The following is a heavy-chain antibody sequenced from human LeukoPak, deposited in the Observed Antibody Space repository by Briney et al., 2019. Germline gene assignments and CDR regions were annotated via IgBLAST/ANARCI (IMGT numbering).Heavy chain of an antibody. CDR1: GYTFTSYG. D-gene: IGHD2-21*02. CDR2: ISAYNGNT. CDR3: ARSLRYCGGDCPFDY. V-gene: IGHV1-18*01. Sequence: ASVKVSCKASGYTFTSYGISWVRQAPGQGLEWMGWISAYNGNTNYAQKLQGRVTMTTDTSTSTAYMELRSLRSDDTAVYYCARSLRYCGGDCPFDYWGQGTLVTVSS. J-gene: IGHJ4*02.